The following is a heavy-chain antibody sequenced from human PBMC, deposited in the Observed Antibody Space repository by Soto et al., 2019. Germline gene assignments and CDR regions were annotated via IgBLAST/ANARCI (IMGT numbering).Heavy chain of an antibody. CDR3: ARREKGENYYDSSGYYWAFDI. V-gene: IGHV4-39*01. CDR1: GGSISSSSYY. Sequence: QLQLQESGPGLVKPSETLSLTCTVSGGSISSSSYYWGWIRQPPGKGLEWIGSIYYSGSTYYNPSLKSRVTISVDTSKNQFSLKLSSVTAADTAVYYCARREKGENYYDSSGYYWAFDIWGQGTMVTVSS. CDR2: IYYSGST. D-gene: IGHD3-22*01. J-gene: IGHJ3*02.